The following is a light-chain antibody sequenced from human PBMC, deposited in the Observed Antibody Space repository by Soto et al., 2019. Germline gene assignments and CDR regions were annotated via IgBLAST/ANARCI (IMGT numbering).Light chain of an antibody. Sequence: EIVMTQSPATLSVSPGERATLSCRASQSVSSNLAWYQQKRGQAPRLLIYDASTRETGISARFSGSGSGTEFTLTITSLQSEDFAVYYWQQYKNWPLTFGGGTKVEIK. CDR2: DAS. V-gene: IGKV3-15*01. CDR1: QSVSSN. J-gene: IGKJ4*01. CDR3: QQYKNWPLT.